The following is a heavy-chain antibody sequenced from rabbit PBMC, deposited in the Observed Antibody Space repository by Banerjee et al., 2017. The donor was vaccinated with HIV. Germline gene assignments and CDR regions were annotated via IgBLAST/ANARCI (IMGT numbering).Heavy chain of an antibody. Sequence: QQQLVESGGGLVKPEGSLTLTCTASAFSFSSNVMCWVRQAPGKGLEWIACIVSGSSDSSDSAYYANWAKCRFTISKTSSTTVTLQMTILTAADTATFFCARDLAGVIGWNFDLWGPGTLVTVS. CDR1: AFSFSSNV. V-gene: IGHV1S45*01. D-gene: IGHD4-1*01. CDR2: IVSGSSDSSDSA. J-gene: IGHJ4*01. CDR3: ARDLAGVIGWNFDL.